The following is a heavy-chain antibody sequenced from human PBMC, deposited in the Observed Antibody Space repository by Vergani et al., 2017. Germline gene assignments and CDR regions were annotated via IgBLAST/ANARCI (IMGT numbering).Heavy chain of an antibody. D-gene: IGHD1-26*01. CDR1: GGSISSGSYY. CDR2: IYTSGST. Sequence: QVQLQESGPGLVKPSQTLSLTCTVSGGSISSGSYYWSWIRQPAGKGLEWIGRIYTSGSTNYNPSLKSPVTISVDTAKNQFSLKLSSVTAADTAVYYCARVVVGATTVWFDPWGQGTLVTVSS. CDR3: ARVVVGATTVWFDP. V-gene: IGHV4-61*02. J-gene: IGHJ5*02.